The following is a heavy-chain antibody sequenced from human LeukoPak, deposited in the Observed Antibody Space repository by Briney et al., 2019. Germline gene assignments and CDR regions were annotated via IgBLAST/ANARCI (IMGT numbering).Heavy chain of an antibody. Sequence: GESLQISCTGSGYSFTSYWIGWVRQMPGKGLEWMGIVYPGDSDTRYSPSFQGQVTISADKSINTAYLQWTSLKASDTAMYYCARPESGPYYFDYWGQGTLVTVSS. V-gene: IGHV5-51*01. J-gene: IGHJ4*02. CDR3: ARPESGPYYFDY. CDR1: GYSFTSYW. CDR2: VYPGDSDT.